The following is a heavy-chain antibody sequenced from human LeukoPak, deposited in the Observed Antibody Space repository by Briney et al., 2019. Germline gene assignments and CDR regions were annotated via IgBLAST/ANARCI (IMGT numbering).Heavy chain of an antibody. CDR3: ARGECSSTSCYYFDY. J-gene: IGHJ4*02. CDR1: GGSISSGDYY. V-gene: IGHV4-30-4*01. D-gene: IGHD2-2*01. CDR2: IYYSRST. Sequence: SETRSLTCTVSGGSISSGDYYWSWIRQPPGKGLEWIGYIYYSRSTYYNPSLKSRVTISVDTSKNQFSLKLSSVTAADTAVYYCARGECSSTSCYYFDYWGQGALVTVSS.